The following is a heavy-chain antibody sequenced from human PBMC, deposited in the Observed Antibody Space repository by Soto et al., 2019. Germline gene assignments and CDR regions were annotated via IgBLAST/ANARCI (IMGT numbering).Heavy chain of an antibody. V-gene: IGHV1-18*01. Sequence: ASVKVSCKASGYTFTSYGISWVRQAPGQGLEWMGWISAYNGNTNYAQKLQGRVTMTTDTSTSTAYMELRSLRSDDTAVYYSADGRIVVVKGAFDIWGKGTMVTVS. CDR2: ISAYNGNT. J-gene: IGHJ3*02. D-gene: IGHD3-22*01. CDR3: ADGRIVVVKGAFDI. CDR1: GYTFTSYG.